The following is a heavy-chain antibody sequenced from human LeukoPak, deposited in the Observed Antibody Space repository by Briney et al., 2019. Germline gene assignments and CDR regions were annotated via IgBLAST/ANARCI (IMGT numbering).Heavy chain of an antibody. Sequence: PGGSLRLSCAASGFTLSSSAMSWVRQAPGKGLEWVSAISDSGGSTYYADSVKGRFTISRDNSKNTLYLQMNSLRAEDTAVYYCARDWRIDYGSGSYFPYYYGMDVWGQGTTVTVSS. V-gene: IGHV3-23*01. CDR2: ISDSGGST. D-gene: IGHD3-10*01. J-gene: IGHJ6*02. CDR1: GFTLSSSA. CDR3: ARDWRIDYGSGSYFPYYYGMDV.